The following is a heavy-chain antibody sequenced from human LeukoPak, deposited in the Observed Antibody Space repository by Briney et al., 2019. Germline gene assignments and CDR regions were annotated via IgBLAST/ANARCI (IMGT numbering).Heavy chain of an antibody. Sequence: ASVKVSCKASGYTFTSYYMHWVRQAPGQGLEWMGWINPNSGGTNYAQKFQGRVTMTRDTSISTAYMELSSLRSEDTAVYYCARGRSDSSGYYCFDYWGQGTLVTVSS. J-gene: IGHJ4*02. CDR2: INPNSGGT. CDR3: ARGRSDSSGYYCFDY. CDR1: GYTFTSYY. V-gene: IGHV1-2*02. D-gene: IGHD3-22*01.